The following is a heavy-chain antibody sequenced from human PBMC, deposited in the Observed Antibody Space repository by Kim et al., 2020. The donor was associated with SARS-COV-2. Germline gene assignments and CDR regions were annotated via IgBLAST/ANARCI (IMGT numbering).Heavy chain of an antibody. D-gene: IGHD3-9*01. J-gene: IGHJ4*02. CDR3: ARLKIGTTDWFFDY. V-gene: IGHV4-39*01. Sequence: NPSLKSRVPTSADTAKNQLSLKLSFVTAADTAVYYCARLKIGTTDWFFDYWGQGTLVTVSS.